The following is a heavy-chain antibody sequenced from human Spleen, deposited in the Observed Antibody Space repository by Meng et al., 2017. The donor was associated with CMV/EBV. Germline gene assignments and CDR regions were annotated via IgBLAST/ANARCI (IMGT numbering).Heavy chain of an antibody. J-gene: IGHJ4*02. CDR3: ARGRGGMAY. CDR2: IYHTGST. CDR1: GGSFSGYY. D-gene: IGHD3-16*01. V-gene: IGHV4-34*01. Sequence: SETLSLTCAVYGGSFSGYYWSWIRQPPGKGLEWIGDIYHTGSTNYNPSLNSRVSISLATPKNQFSLKLISVTAADSAVYYCARGRGGMAYWGQGTLVTVSS.